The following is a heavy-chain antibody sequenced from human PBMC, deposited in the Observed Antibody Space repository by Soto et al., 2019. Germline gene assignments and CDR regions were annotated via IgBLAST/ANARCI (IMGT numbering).Heavy chain of an antibody. D-gene: IGHD3-22*01. Sequence: SVKVSCKASGGTFSSYAISWVRQAPGQGLEWMGGIIPIFGTANYAQKFQGRVTITADESMSTAYMELSSLRSEDTAVYYCTVWSSGSSTPADDAFDIWGQGTMVTVSS. CDR1: GGTFSSYA. V-gene: IGHV1-69*13. CDR2: IIPIFGTA. CDR3: TVWSSGSSTPADDAFDI. J-gene: IGHJ3*02.